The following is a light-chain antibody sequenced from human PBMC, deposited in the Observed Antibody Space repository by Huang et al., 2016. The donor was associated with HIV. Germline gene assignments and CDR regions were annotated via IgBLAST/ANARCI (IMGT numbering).Light chain of an antibody. CDR3: QHYHDFLLA. Sequence: DIQMTQSPSSLSAFAGDRVTIACRASHRIVSSLNCYQQKPGKAPKLLIYDVSTLETGVQSRFSAGGFGTHFTLTINNLQPEDIGTYYCQHYHDFLLAFGGGTRVEI. V-gene: IGKV1-33*01. J-gene: IGKJ4*01. CDR1: HRIVSS. CDR2: DVS.